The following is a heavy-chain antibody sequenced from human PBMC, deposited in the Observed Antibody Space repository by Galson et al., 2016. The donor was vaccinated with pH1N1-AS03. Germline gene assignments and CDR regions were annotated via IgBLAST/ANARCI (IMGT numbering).Heavy chain of an antibody. CDR3: ARRYYFDY. Sequence: SVKVSCKASGYTLIRYCMHWVRQAPGQGLEWMGIIDPSGGPTTYAPKFQGRITITTDTSTTTVDMELVSLRSEDTSVYYCARRYYFDYWGQGTLVTVSS. V-gene: IGHV1-46*01. CDR1: GYTLIRYC. J-gene: IGHJ4*02. D-gene: IGHD3-16*02. CDR2: IDPSGGPT.